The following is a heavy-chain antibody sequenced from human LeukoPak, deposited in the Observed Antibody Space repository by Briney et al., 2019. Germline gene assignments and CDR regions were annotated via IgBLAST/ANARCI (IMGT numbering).Heavy chain of an antibody. CDR3: AKESKTGYFDY. D-gene: IGHD3-10*01. V-gene: IGHV3-30*18. J-gene: IGHJ4*02. Sequence: GGSLRLSCAASGFTFSSYGMHGVRQAPGKGLEWVAVISYDGSNKYYADSVKGRFTISRDNSKNTLYLQMNSLRAEDTAVYYCAKESKTGYFDYWGQGTLVTVSS. CDR1: GFTFSSYG. CDR2: ISYDGSNK.